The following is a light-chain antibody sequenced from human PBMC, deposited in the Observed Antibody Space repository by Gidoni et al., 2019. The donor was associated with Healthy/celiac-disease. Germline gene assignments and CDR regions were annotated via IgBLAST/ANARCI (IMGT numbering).Light chain of an antibody. Sequence: EIVLTQSPGTLSLSPGERATLSCRASQSLSSSYLAWYQQNPGQAPRLLIYGAASRATGIPDRFSGSGSGTDFTLTISRLEPEDFAVYYCQQYGSSLYTFGQGTKLEIK. J-gene: IGKJ2*01. CDR2: GAA. CDR1: QSLSSSY. CDR3: QQYGSSLYT. V-gene: IGKV3-20*01.